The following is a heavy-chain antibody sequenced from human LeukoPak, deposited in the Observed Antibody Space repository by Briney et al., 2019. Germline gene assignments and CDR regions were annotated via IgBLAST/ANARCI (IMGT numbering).Heavy chain of an antibody. D-gene: IGHD2-15*01. J-gene: IGHJ5*02. CDR1: GYSFTSYW. CDR2: IYPGDSDT. CDR3: ARHRKGYCSGGSCYSNWFDP. Sequence: PGGSLRLSCKGSGYSFTSYWIGWVRQMPGKGLEWMGIIYPGDSDTRYSPSFQGQVTISADKSISTPYLQWSSLKASDTAMYYCARHRKGYCSGGSCYSNWFDPWGQGTLVTVSS. V-gene: IGHV5-51*01.